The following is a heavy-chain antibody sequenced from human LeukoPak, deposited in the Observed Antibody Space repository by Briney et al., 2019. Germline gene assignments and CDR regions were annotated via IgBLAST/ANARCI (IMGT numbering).Heavy chain of an antibody. CDR2: IIPIFGTA. CDR3: ASRVERIAAAGMGSYYYYMDV. V-gene: IGHV1-69*01. Sequence: SVKVSCKASGCTFSSYAISWVRQAPGQGLEWMGGIIPIFGTANYAQKFQGRVTITADESTSTAYMELSSLRSEDTAVYYCASRVERIAAAGMGSYYYYMDVWGKGTTVTVS. J-gene: IGHJ6*03. CDR1: GCTFSSYA. D-gene: IGHD6-13*01.